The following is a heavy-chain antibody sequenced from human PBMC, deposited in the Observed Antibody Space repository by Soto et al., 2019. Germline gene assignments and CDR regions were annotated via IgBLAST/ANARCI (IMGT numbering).Heavy chain of an antibody. CDR3: AKDLFIFGDYGPFDY. CDR2: ISYDGSNK. V-gene: IGHV3-30*18. CDR1: GFTFSSYG. D-gene: IGHD4-17*01. J-gene: IGHJ4*02. Sequence: PGGSLRLSCAASGFTFSSYGMHWVRQAPGKGLEWVAVISYDGSNKYYADSVKGRFTISRDNSKNTLYLQMNSLRAEDTAVYYCAKDLFIFGDYGPFDYWGQGTLVTVSS.